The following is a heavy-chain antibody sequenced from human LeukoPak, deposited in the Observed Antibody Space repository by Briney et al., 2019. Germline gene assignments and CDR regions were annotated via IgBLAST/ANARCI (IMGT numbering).Heavy chain of an antibody. Sequence: SVKVSCKASGGTFSSYAISWVRQAPGQGLEWMGRIIPIFGTANYAQKFQGRVTITTDESTSTAYMELSSLRSEDTAVYYCARVSFKEYYFDYWGQGTLVTVSS. D-gene: IGHD2/OR15-2a*01. CDR3: ARVSFKEYYFDY. CDR1: GGTFSSYA. J-gene: IGHJ4*02. V-gene: IGHV1-69*05. CDR2: IIPIFGTA.